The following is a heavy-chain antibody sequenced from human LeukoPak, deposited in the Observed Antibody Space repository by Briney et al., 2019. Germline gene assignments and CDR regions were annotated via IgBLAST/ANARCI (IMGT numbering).Heavy chain of an antibody. J-gene: IGHJ4*02. Sequence: PGGSLRLSCAASGFGFTSYWMNWVRQAPGEGLEWVANIKYDGSEKNYVGSVKGRFTISRDNVKKSLYLQMDSLRAEDTAVYYCARRNLFDYWGQGALVIVSS. CDR3: ARRNLFDY. V-gene: IGHV3-7*01. CDR1: GFGFTSYW. D-gene: IGHD2/OR15-2a*01. CDR2: IKYDGSEK.